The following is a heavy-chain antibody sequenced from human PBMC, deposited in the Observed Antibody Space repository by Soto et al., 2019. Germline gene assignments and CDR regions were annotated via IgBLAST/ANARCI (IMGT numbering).Heavy chain of an antibody. D-gene: IGHD2-15*01. Sequence: AASVKVSCKASVGTSGTLSITWVRQAPGQGLEWMGGITPLFGIPNYPPKFQGRLTITADKSTTTAYLELSSLRPEDTAVYYCARDIHSAGGWFDTWGRGSLVTVSS. CDR3: ARDIHSAGGWFDT. CDR1: VGTSGTLS. CDR2: ITPLFGIP. J-gene: IGHJ5*02. V-gene: IGHV1-69*10.